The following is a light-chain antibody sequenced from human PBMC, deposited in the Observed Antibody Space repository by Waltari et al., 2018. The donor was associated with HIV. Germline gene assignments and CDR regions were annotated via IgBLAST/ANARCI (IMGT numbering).Light chain of an antibody. J-gene: IGKJ3*01. V-gene: IGKV1-39*01. Sequence: DIQMTQSPFPLSASVVERVSITCRASQPVTNKVNWYQQKPCKAPQVLIYDASTLQSGVPSRFRGGGSGTDFTLTITSLQPDDFSTYCCRQSYSSPLTIGPGTKVDIK. CDR2: DAS. CDR1: QPVTNK. CDR3: RQSYSSPLT.